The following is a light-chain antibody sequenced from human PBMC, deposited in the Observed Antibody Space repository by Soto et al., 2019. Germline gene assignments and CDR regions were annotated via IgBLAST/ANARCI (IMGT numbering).Light chain of an antibody. V-gene: IGKV1-27*01. Sequence: DIQMTQSPSSLSAFVGDRVTITCRASQDIGNFLAWYQQKPGKVPKLLIYAASTLQSGVPSRFGGSGSGTDFTLTISSLQPEDVATYYCQKCKVAPFTFGGGTKVEIK. CDR2: AAS. CDR3: QKCKVAPFT. J-gene: IGKJ4*01. CDR1: QDIGNF.